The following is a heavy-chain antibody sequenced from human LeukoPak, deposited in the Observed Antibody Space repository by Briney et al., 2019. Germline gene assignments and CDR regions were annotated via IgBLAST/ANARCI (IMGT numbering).Heavy chain of an antibody. CDR2: INSDGSST. Sequence: TGGPLRLSCAASGFTFSSYWMHWVRQAPGKGLVWVSRINSDGSSTSYADSVKGRFTISRDNAKNTLYLQMNSLRAEDTAVYYCARDGRPYYYDSSGYYTGYNWFDPWGQGTLVTVSS. CDR1: GFTFSSYW. J-gene: IGHJ5*02. V-gene: IGHV3-74*01. D-gene: IGHD3-22*01. CDR3: ARDGRPYYYDSSGYYTGYNWFDP.